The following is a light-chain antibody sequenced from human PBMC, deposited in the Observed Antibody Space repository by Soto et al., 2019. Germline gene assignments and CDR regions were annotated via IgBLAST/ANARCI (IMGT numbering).Light chain of an antibody. V-gene: IGKV3D-15*01. CDR3: QQYDNWLGT. CDR2: DAS. J-gene: IGKJ1*01. CDR1: QSVSTN. Sequence: EIVMTQSPATLPVSPGESGTLSCRASQSVSTNLAWYQQTPGQAPRLLIFDASARATGIPARFSGSGSGTEFTLTISSLQSEDFAVYYCQQYDNWLGTFGQGTKVEVK.